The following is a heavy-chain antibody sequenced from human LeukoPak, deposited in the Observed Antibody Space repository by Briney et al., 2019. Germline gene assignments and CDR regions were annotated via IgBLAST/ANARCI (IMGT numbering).Heavy chain of an antibody. CDR3: ARRTWEFWFDP. D-gene: IGHD1-26*01. Sequence: KPSETLSLTCTVSGGSISGYYWSWIRQPPGKGLEWIASMYYSGNTKYNPSLKSRITISVDTSKNQFSLKLSSVTAADTAVYYCARRTWEFWFDPWGQGTLVTVSS. CDR2: MYYSGNT. CDR1: GGSISGYY. V-gene: IGHV4-59*08. J-gene: IGHJ5*02.